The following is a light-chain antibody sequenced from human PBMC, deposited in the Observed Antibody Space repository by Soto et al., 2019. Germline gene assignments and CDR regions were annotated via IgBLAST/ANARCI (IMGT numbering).Light chain of an antibody. J-gene: IGKJ1*01. CDR3: HQRSNWPPWT. Sequence: EIVLTQSPDTLSLSPGERATLSCRASQSISRYLAWYQQKPGQAPRLLIYDASNRATGIPARFSGSGSGTDFTLTISSLEPEDFAVYYCHQRSNWPPWTFGQGTKVEIK. CDR1: QSISRY. CDR2: DAS. V-gene: IGKV3-11*01.